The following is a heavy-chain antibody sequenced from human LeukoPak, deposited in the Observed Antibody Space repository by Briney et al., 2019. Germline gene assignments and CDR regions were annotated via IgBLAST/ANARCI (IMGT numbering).Heavy chain of an antibody. CDR3: ATVHYGSGSPPLFDY. D-gene: IGHD3-10*01. J-gene: IGHJ4*02. Sequence: ASVKVSCKVSGYTLTELSMHWVRQAPGKGLEWMGGFDPEDGETIYAQKFQGRVTMTEDTSTDTAYMELSSLRSEDTAVYYCATVHYGSGSPPLFDYWGQGILVTVSS. CDR1: GYTLTELS. CDR2: FDPEDGET. V-gene: IGHV1-24*01.